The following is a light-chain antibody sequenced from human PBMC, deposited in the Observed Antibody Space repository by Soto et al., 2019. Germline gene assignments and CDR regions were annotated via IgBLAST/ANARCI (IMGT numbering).Light chain of an antibody. CDR2: GAS. Sequence: DIQMTQSPPTLSASVGDRVTITCRASQSTRHYLAWYQQIPGKAPKLLIYGASTLQSGVPSRFSGSGSGTEFTLTISSLQPDDFGTYFCQHHNSYSQTFGQGTKVEIK. CDR3: QHHNSYSQT. CDR1: QSTRHY. J-gene: IGKJ1*01. V-gene: IGKV1-5*01.